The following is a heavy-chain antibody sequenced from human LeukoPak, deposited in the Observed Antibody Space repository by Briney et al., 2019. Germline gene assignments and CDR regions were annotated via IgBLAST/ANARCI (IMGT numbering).Heavy chain of an antibody. CDR2: ISYDGSNK. Sequence: GRSLRLSCAASGFTFSSYGMHWVRQAPGKGLEWVAVISYDGSNKYYADSVKGRFTISRDNSKNTLYLQMNSLRAEDTAVYYCASDLNFDYWGQGTLVTVSS. CDR1: GFTFSSYG. CDR3: ASDLNFDY. V-gene: IGHV3-30*03. J-gene: IGHJ4*02.